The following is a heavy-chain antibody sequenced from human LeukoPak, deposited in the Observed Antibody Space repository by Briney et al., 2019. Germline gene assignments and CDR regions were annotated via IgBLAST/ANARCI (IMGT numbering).Heavy chain of an antibody. J-gene: IGHJ5*02. CDR3: ARLPPTSMIVVVPKDPWFDP. CDR2: IYPGDFDT. CDR1: GYSFTSYW. V-gene: IGHV5-51*01. Sequence: GESLKISCKGSGYSFTSYWIGWVRQMPGKGLEWMGIIYPGDFDTRYSPSFQGQVTISADRSISTAYLQWSSLKASDTAMYYCARLPPTSMIVVVPKDPWFDPWGQGTLVTVSS. D-gene: IGHD3-22*01.